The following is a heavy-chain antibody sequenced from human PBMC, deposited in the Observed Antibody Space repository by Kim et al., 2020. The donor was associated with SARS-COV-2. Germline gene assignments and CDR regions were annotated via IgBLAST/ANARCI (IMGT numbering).Heavy chain of an antibody. CDR1: GGTFSSYA. CDR3: ARDYGYSYLLESLRSTTNRSYYYYGMDV. J-gene: IGHJ6*02. D-gene: IGHD5-18*01. Sequence: SVKVSCKASGGTFSSYAISWVRQAPGQGLEWMGGIIPIFGTANYAQKFQGRVTITADESTSTAYMELSSLRSEDTAVYYCARDYGYSYLLESLRSTTNRSYYYYGMDVWGQGTTVTVSS. V-gene: IGHV1-69*13. CDR2: IIPIFGTA.